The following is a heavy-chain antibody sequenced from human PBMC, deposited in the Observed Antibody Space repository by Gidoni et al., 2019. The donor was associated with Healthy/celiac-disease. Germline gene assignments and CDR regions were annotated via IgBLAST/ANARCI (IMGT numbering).Heavy chain of an antibody. J-gene: IGHJ4*02. D-gene: IGHD3-10*01. Sequence: QLQLQESGPGLVKPSATLYLTCTVSGGSISSSSYYWGLIRQPPGKGLEWIWCIYYSGSTSYNPSLKSRVIISVDTSNNQFSLKLSSVTAADTAVYYCARRGTLLWFGDLFDYWGQGTLVTVSS. CDR1: GGSISSSSYY. V-gene: IGHV4-39*01. CDR3: ARRGTLLWFGDLFDY. CDR2: IYYSGST.